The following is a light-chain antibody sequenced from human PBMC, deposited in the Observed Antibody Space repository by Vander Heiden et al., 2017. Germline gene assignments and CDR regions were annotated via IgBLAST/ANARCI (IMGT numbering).Light chain of an antibody. Sequence: DVQMTQSPSSLSASVGDRVTITCRASQGIRSYLAWYQQKPGKVPKLLIYASATLQSGVPSRFSGSGSGTDFTLTISSLQPEDVATYYCQKYNSAPYTFGQGTKLEIK. CDR1: QGIRSY. CDR3: QKYNSAPYT. CDR2: ASA. J-gene: IGKJ2*01. V-gene: IGKV1-27*01.